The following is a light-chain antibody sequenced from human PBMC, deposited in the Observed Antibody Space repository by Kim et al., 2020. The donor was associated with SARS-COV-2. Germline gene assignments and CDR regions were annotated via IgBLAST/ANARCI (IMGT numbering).Light chain of an antibody. Sequence: VTISCTGSSSNIGAGYDVHWYQQLPGTAPKLLIYGNTNRPSGVPDRFSGSKSGTSASLAITGLKAEDEANYYCQSYDSSLHGWLVFGGGTKVTVL. CDR3: QSYDSSLHGWLV. CDR1: SSNIGAGYD. CDR2: GNT. J-gene: IGLJ2*01. V-gene: IGLV1-40*01.